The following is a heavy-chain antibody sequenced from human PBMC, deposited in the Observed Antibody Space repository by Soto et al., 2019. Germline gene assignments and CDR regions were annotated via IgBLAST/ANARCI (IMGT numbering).Heavy chain of an antibody. V-gene: IGHV4-61*01. CDR1: GGSGSSGSYY. CDR2: IYYSGST. Sequence: PSETLSLTCTVSGGSGSSGSYYWIWIRQPPGKGLEWIGYIYYSGSTNYNPSLKSRVTISVDTSKNQFSLKLSSVTAADTAVYYCAGGAHTYYDPAQNWFDPWGQGTXVTVSS. D-gene: IGHD3-3*01. J-gene: IGHJ5*02. CDR3: AGGAHTYYDPAQNWFDP.